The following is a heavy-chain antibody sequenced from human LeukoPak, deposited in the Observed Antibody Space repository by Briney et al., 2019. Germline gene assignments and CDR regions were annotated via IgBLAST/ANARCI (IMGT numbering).Heavy chain of an antibody. CDR1: GGSFSGYY. J-gene: IGHJ4*02. CDR2: INHSGST. CDR3: ARDLIVFDY. Sequence: SETLSLTCAVYGGSFSGYYWSWIRQPPGKGLEWIGEINHSGSTNYNPSLKSRVTISVDTSKNQFSLKLSSVTAADTAVYYCARDLIVFDYWGQGTLVTVSS. D-gene: IGHD3-16*02. V-gene: IGHV4-34*01.